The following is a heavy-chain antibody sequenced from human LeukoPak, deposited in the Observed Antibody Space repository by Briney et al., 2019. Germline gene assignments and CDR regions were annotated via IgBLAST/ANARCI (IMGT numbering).Heavy chain of an antibody. CDR2: ISWNSGTI. D-gene: IGHD6-19*01. V-gene: IGHV3-9*01. CDR3: AKDNRRHYTSGPNPDSLH. CDR1: GFIFNNYA. J-gene: IGHJ4*02. Sequence: GRSLRLSCAGSGFIFNNYAMHWVRQPPGKGLEWVSGISWNSGTINYADSVRGRFTISRDNAKNSLYLQMDSLRVEDTAFYYCAKDNRRHYTSGPNPDSLHWGQGALVTVSS.